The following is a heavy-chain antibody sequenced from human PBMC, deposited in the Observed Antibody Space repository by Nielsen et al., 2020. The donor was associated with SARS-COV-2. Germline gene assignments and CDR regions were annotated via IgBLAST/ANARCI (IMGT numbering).Heavy chain of an antibody. D-gene: IGHD3-9*01. V-gene: IGHV3-9*01. J-gene: IGHJ6*02. CDR3: ARDSYYDILTGKDYYYGMDV. CDR1: GFTFDDYA. CDR2: ISWNSGSI. Sequence: GGSLRLSCAASGFTFDDYAMHWVRQAPGKGLEWVSGISWNSGSIGYADSVKGRFTISRDNAKNSLYLQMNSLRAEDTAVYYCARDSYYDILTGKDYYYGMDVWGQGTTVTVSS.